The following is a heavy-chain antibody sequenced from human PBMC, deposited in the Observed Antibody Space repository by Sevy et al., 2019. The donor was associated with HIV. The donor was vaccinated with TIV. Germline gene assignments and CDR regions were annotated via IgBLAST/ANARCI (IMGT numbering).Heavy chain of an antibody. CDR3: ARGGCSSTRSYQGGDGFDA. V-gene: IGHV3-7*01. CDR1: GFIFSSYW. Sequence: GGSLRLSCAASGFIFSSYWMSWVRQAPGKGLEWVANINQDGSEKQYVDSVKGGFSIARDNAKNSVYLQMNSLRAEDTTVYYCARGGCSSTRSYQGGDGFDAWGQGTLVTVSS. J-gene: IGHJ5*02. CDR2: INQDGSEK. D-gene: IGHD2-2*01.